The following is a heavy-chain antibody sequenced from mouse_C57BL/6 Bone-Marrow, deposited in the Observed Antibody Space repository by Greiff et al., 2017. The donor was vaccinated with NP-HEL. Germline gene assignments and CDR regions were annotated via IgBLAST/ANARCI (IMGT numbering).Heavy chain of an antibody. CDR3: ARHGDYDAWFAY. V-gene: IGHV5-12*01. CDR1: GFTFSDYY. CDR2: ISNGGGST. Sequence: DVQLVESGGGLVQPGGSLKLSCAASGFTFSDYYMYWVRQTPEKRLEWVAYISNGGGSTYYPDTVKGRFTISRDNAKNTLYLQMSRLKSEDTAMYYCARHGDYDAWFAYWGQGTLVTVSA. D-gene: IGHD2-4*01. J-gene: IGHJ3*01.